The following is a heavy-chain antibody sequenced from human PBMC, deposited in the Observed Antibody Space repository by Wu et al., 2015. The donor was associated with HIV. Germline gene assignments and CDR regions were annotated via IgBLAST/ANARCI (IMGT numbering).Heavy chain of an antibody. CDR1: GGTFSSYA. J-gene: IGHJ6*02. D-gene: IGHD3-22*01. Sequence: QVQLVQSGAEVKKPGSSVKVSCKASGGTFSSYAISWVRQAPGQGLEWMGGIIPIFGTANYAQKFQGRVTITTDESTSTAYMELSSLRSEDTAVYYCARDPVGDSSGYPYYYYYGMDVWGQGTTVTVSS. CDR2: IIPIFGTA. CDR3: ARDPVGDSSGYPYYYYYGMDV. V-gene: IGHV1-69*05.